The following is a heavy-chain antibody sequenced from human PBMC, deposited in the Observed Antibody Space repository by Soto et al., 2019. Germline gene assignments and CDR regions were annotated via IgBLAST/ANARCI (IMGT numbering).Heavy chain of an antibody. CDR1: GLNFDDYA. V-gene: IGHV3-9*01. CDR3: AKSMGGTANGMGV. CDR2: ISWNGGSI. J-gene: IGHJ6*04. Sequence: EVQLVESGGGLVQPGRSLRLSCAASGLNFDDYAMHWVRQVPGKGLEWVSGISWNGGSIGYADSVKGRFSISRDNAKNALYLQMNSLRVDDTALYDCAKSMGGTANGMGVWGKGTTVTVSS. D-gene: IGHD2-21*02.